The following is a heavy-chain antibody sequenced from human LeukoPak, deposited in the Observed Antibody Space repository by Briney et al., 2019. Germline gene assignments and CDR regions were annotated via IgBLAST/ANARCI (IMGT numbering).Heavy chain of an antibody. V-gene: IGHV4-34*01. Sequence: SSETLSLTCAVYGGSFSGYYWSWIRQPPGKGLEWIGEINHSGSTNYNPSLKSRVTISVDTSKNQFSLKLSSVTAADTAVYYCARDPHSSSPGWFDPWGQGTLVTVSS. CDR1: GGSFSGYY. D-gene: IGHD6-6*01. J-gene: IGHJ5*02. CDR2: INHSGST. CDR3: ARDPHSSSPGWFDP.